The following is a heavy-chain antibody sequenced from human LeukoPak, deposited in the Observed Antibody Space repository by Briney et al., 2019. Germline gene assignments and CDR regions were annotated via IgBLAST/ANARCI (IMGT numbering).Heavy chain of an antibody. J-gene: IGHJ4*02. D-gene: IGHD3-3*01. CDR1: GFTFSDAW. V-gene: IGHV3-21*05. CDR2: ISSSSSYI. Sequence: GGSLRLSCATSGFTFSDAWMSWVRQAPGKGLEWVSYISSSSSYIYYADSVKGRFTISRDNAKNSLYLQMNSLRAEDTAVYYCARNYDFWSGYYKGPWYFDYWGQGTLVTVSS. CDR3: ARNYDFWSGYYKGPWYFDY.